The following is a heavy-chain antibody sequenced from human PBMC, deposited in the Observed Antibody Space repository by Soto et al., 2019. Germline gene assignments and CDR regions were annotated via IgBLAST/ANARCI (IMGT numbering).Heavy chain of an antibody. Sequence: GRSLWLSCAASEFTISSYATNWVRQAPGKGLEWVSAISGSGGSTYYADSVKGRFTISRDNSKNTLYLQMNSLRAEDTAVYYCAKDPGYCTNGVCYNNYYYYYMDVWGKGTTVTVSS. CDR1: EFTISSYA. D-gene: IGHD2-8*01. CDR3: AKDPGYCTNGVCYNNYYYYYMDV. CDR2: ISGSGGST. J-gene: IGHJ6*03. V-gene: IGHV3-23*01.